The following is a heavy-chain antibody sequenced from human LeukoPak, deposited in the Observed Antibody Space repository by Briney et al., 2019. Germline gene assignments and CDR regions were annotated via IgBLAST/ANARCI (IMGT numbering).Heavy chain of an antibody. V-gene: IGHV5-51*01. D-gene: IGHD2-21*02. Sequence: GESLKISCKGSGYSFSTYWIGWVRQMPGKGLECMGVIYPSDSDSRYSPSFQGQVTISADKSIGTAYLQWSSLKASDTAMYYCARLPYCGGDCYPNWFDSWGQGTLVAVPS. CDR1: GYSFSTYW. J-gene: IGHJ5*01. CDR2: IYPSDSDS. CDR3: ARLPYCGGDCYPNWFDS.